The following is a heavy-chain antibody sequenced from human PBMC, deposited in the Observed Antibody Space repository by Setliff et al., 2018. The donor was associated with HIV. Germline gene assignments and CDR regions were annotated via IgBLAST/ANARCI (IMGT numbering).Heavy chain of an antibody. CDR3: ARDGGSYYGYYYGMDV. V-gene: IGHV3-33*08. Sequence: GGSLRLSCAVSGFTFSSYGMHWVRQAPGKGLEWVAVIWYDGSNKYYADSVKGRFTISRDNSKNTLYLQMNSLRAEDTAVYYCARDGGSYYGYYYGMDVWGQGTTVTVSS. J-gene: IGHJ6*02. CDR1: GFTFSSYG. D-gene: IGHD1-26*01. CDR2: IWYDGSNK.